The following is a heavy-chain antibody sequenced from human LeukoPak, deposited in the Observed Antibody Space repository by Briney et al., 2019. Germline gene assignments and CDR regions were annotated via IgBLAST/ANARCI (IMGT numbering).Heavy chain of an antibody. D-gene: IGHD3-10*01. CDR3: ARSEFEAFDM. CDR1: GFIFSYYS. V-gene: IGHV3-21*01. J-gene: IGHJ3*02. CDR2: INSNSHYM. Sequence: GGSLRLSCAASGFIFSYYSMNWVRQAPGKGLEWVSSINSNSHYMSYADSVKGRFTISRDNAKNSLYLQMTSLRAEDTAVYYCARSEFEAFDMWGQGTMVTASS.